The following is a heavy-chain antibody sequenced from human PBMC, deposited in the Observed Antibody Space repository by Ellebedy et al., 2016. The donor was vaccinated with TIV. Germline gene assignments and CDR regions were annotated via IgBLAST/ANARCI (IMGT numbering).Heavy chain of an antibody. CDR2: IRQEGDEI. V-gene: IGHV3-7*01. D-gene: IGHD4-17*01. Sequence: PGGSLRLSCAASGFNFRSYWMAWIRQAPGTGMEWVAKIRQEGDEISYVESVKGRFTISRDNAKNSLFLQMNSLRVEDTAVYYCARRASYGDYAVQVNPWFDPWGQGTLVTVSS. CDR1: GFNFRSYW. CDR3: ARRASYGDYAVQVNPWFDP. J-gene: IGHJ5*02.